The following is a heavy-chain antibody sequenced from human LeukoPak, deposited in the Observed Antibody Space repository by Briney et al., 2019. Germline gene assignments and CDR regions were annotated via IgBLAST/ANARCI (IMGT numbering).Heavy chain of an antibody. D-gene: IGHD5-24*01. J-gene: IGHJ4*02. CDR2: ISAYNGNT. CDR1: GYTFTSYG. Sequence: VASVKVSCKASGYTFTSYGISWVRQAPGQGLEWMGWISAYNGNTNYAQKLQGRVTMTTDTSTSTAYMELRSLRSDDTAVYYCARDRIMAEEMAAPLDYWGQGTLVTVSS. V-gene: IGHV1-18*01. CDR3: ARDRIMAEEMAAPLDY.